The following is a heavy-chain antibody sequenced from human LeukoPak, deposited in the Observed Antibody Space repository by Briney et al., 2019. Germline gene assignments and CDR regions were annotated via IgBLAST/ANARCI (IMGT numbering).Heavy chain of an antibody. CDR1: DYTFTSYG. Sequence: ASVKVSCKASDYTFTSYGISWVRQAPGQGLEWMGWISAYNGNTNYAQKLQGRVTMTTDTSTSTAYMELRSLRSDDTAVYYCARGFCSSTSCSNFDYWGQGTLVTVSS. V-gene: IGHV1-18*01. CDR2: ISAYNGNT. CDR3: ARGFCSSTSCSNFDY. D-gene: IGHD2-2*01. J-gene: IGHJ4*02.